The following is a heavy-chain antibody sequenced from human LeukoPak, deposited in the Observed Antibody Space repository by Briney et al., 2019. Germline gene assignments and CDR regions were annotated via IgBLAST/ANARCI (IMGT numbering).Heavy chain of an antibody. CDR1: GFTFSSYA. CDR3: ARDASDIVVVPAAVGPFDL. D-gene: IGHD2-2*01. CDR2: ISGNGVST. J-gene: IGHJ4*02. V-gene: IGHV3-64*01. Sequence: PGGSLRLSCAGSGFTFSSYAMYWVRRTPGKGLEYVSVISGNGVSTHYATSVKGRLTISRDNSKNTLYLQMGSLRAEDMAVYYCARDASDIVVVPAAVGPFDLWGQGTLVTVSS.